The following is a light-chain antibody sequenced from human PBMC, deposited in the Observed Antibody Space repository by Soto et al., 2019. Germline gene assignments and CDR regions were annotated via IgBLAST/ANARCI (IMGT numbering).Light chain of an antibody. Sequence: QSALTQPASVSGSPGQSITISCTGTSSVVGGYNYVSWYQQHPGKAPKLMIYDVSNRPSGVSYRFSGSKSGNTASLTISGLQAEDEADYYCSSYTTSSTRVFGTGTKVTVL. CDR2: DVS. CDR3: SSYTTSSTRV. J-gene: IGLJ1*01. CDR1: SSVVGGYNY. V-gene: IGLV2-14*01.